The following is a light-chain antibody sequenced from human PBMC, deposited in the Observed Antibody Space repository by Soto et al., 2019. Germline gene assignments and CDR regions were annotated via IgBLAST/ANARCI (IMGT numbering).Light chain of an antibody. CDR3: QQYGGSPYT. J-gene: IGKJ2*01. Sequence: EIVLTQSPGTLSLSPGERATLSCRASQTINSGLAWYQHKRGQAPSLLIYGVSVRAIGIPDRFGGSGSGTDFTLTISRLEPEDFAVYFCQQYGGSPYTFGQGTKVEIK. CDR2: GVS. CDR1: QTINSG. V-gene: IGKV3-20*01.